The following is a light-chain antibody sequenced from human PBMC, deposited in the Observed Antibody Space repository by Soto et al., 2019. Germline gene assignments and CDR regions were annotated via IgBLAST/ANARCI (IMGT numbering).Light chain of an antibody. J-gene: IGKJ4*01. V-gene: IGKV3-11*01. CDR3: QQRSNWPPT. Sequence: EIVLTQSPGTLSLSPGERATLSCRASQSVGSTYLAWYQQKPGQAPRLHIYGASNRATGIPARFSGSGSGTDFTLTISSLEPEDFAVYYCQQRSNWPPTFGGGTKVDIK. CDR2: GAS. CDR1: QSVGSTY.